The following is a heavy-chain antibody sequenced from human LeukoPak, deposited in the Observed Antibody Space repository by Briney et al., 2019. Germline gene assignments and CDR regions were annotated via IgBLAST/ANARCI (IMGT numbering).Heavy chain of an antibody. CDR2: ITVSGGGT. D-gene: IGHD2-21*01. Sequence: GGSLRLSCAASGFTFNTYAMNWVRQAPGKGLEWVSGITVSGGGTYYADFVKGRFTISRDNSKNTLSLQMNSLRVEDTAVYYCTWGEGHWFDPRGQGTLVTVSS. CDR3: TWGEGHWFDP. J-gene: IGHJ5*02. CDR1: GFTFNTYA. V-gene: IGHV3-23*01.